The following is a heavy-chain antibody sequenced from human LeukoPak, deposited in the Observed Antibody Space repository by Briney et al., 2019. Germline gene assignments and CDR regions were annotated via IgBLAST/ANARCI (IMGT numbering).Heavy chain of an antibody. J-gene: IGHJ4*02. D-gene: IGHD5-24*01. CDR3: VRDPKDGYGHFDY. V-gene: IGHV3-23*01. Sequence: QSGGSLRLSCAASGFTFSSYAMSWVRQAPGKGLEWVSAISGSGGSTYYADSVKGRFTISRDNSKNTLYLQMNSLRAEDTAVYYCVRDPKDGYGHFDYWGQGTLVTVSS. CDR1: GFTFSSYA. CDR2: ISGSGGST.